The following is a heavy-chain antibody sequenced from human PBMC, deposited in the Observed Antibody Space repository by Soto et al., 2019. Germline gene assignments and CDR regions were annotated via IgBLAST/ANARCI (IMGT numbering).Heavy chain of an antibody. V-gene: IGHV3-30*18. D-gene: IGHD3-22*01. CDR2: ISYDGGNK. J-gene: IGHJ6*02. CDR3: AKERVVFVTSYYGLDV. Sequence: QVQLVESGGGVVQPGRSLRLSCSASGYTFSSYAMHWVRQAPGKGLEWVAAISYDGGNKYYADSLMGRFTISRDNSKTTLYLQMNRLRAEDTAVYYCAKERVVFVTSYYGLDVWGPGTTVTVSS. CDR1: GYTFSSYA.